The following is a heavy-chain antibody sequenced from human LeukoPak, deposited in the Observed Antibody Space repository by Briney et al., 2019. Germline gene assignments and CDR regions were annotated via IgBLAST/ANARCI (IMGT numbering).Heavy chain of an antibody. CDR2: ISGRGGNT. Sequence: GGSLRLSCAASGFTFTNYAMNWVRQAPGKGLEWVSGISGRGGNTYYADSVKGRLTISRDNSKNTLYLQMNSLRAEDTAVYYCAKQTVTTCDFLDYWGQGALVTVSS. D-gene: IGHD4-17*01. V-gene: IGHV3-23*01. CDR1: GFTFTNYA. J-gene: IGHJ4*02. CDR3: AKQTVTTCDFLDY.